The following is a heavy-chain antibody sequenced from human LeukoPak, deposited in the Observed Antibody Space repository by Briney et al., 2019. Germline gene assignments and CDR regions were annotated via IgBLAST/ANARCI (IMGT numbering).Heavy chain of an antibody. CDR1: GYTLTNYG. J-gene: IGHJ4*02. D-gene: IGHD4-17*01. CDR3: ARVDHDYGSALDY. Sequence: ASVKVSCKNSGYTLTNYGISWVRQASGKGLEWIVWISAYNGNTNYAQKLQGRVTMTTDTYTSTAYMELRSLRSDDTAVYYCARVDHDYGSALDYWGQGTLVTVSS. CDR2: ISAYNGNT. V-gene: IGHV1-18*01.